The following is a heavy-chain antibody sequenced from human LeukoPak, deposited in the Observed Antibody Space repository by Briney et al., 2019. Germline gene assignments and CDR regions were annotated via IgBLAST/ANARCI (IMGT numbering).Heavy chain of an antibody. CDR3: ARGLTNFDASSPPVY. CDR1: GFSLSGYW. D-gene: IGHD2-8*01. Sequence: GGSLRLSCVGSGFSLSGYWMSWVRQAPGKGLEWVARLHADGSEYSYVGSVKGRFTISGDNAKNMVYLQMNNLRAEDTAVYHCARGLTNFDASSPPVYWGQGTLVTVSS. V-gene: IGHV3-7*01. CDR2: LHADGSEY. J-gene: IGHJ4*02.